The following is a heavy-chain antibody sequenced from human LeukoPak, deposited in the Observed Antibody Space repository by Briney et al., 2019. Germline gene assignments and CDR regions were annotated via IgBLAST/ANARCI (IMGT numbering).Heavy chain of an antibody. CDR1: GYTFTSYG. CDR3: ARTTWIQLWPTGYYYFDY. D-gene: IGHD5-18*01. Sequence: GASVKVSCKASGYTFTSYGISWVRQAPGQGLEWMGWISAYNGNTNYAQKLQGRVTMTTDTSTSTAYMELRSLRSDDTAVYHCARTTWIQLWPTGYYYFDYWGQGTLVTVSS. V-gene: IGHV1-18*01. J-gene: IGHJ4*02. CDR2: ISAYNGNT.